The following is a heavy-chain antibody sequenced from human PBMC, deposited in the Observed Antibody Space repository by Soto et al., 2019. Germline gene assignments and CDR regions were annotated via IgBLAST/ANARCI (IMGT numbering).Heavy chain of an antibody. CDR2: IYYSGST. CDR1: GGSISSSSYY. CDR3: ARRSDCSGGSCYELFDP. V-gene: IGHV4-39*01. J-gene: IGHJ5*02. Sequence: SETVSVTCTVSGGSISSSSYYWGWIRQPPGKGLEWIGSIYYSGSTYYNPSLKSRVTISADTSKNQFSLKLSSVTAADTAVYYCARRSDCSGGSCYELFDPWGPGTMVTVSP. D-gene: IGHD2-15*01.